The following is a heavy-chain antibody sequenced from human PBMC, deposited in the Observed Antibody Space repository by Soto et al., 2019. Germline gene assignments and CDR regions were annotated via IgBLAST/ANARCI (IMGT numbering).Heavy chain of an antibody. CDR3: ARDFAYFDS. J-gene: IGHJ4*02. V-gene: IGHV4-61*01. CDR1: GGSFKSGSYS. Sequence: SETLSLTCTVSGGSFKSGSYSWSWIRQPPGKGLEWIGYVYHTGRTSYNPSLKGRVSISMDTSKNQFSLNLDSVTAADTAVYFCARDFAYFDSWGQGTLVTVSS. CDR2: VYHTGRT. D-gene: IGHD3-3*01.